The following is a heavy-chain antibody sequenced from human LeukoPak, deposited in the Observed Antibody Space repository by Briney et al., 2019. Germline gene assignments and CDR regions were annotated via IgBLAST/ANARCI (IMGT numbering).Heavy chain of an antibody. CDR1: GGSISSGDYY. Sequence: SQTLSLTCTVSGGSISSGDYYWSWIRQPPGKGLEWFGYIYYSGSTYYNPSLKSRLTISVDTSKNQFSLKLTSVTAADTAVYFCARLGSYHDFWGQGALVTVSS. CDR2: IYYSGST. V-gene: IGHV4-30-4*01. D-gene: IGHD1-26*01. J-gene: IGHJ4*02. CDR3: ARLGSYHDF.